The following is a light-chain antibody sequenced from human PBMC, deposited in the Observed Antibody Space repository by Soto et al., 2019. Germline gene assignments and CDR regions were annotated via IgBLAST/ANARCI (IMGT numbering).Light chain of an antibody. V-gene: IGKV1-5*01. CDR3: QQYNSYPWT. CDR2: DAS. CDR1: QTISNW. Sequence: DIQMTQSPSTLSASVGDRVTITCRASQTISNWLAWYQQKPGKAPNLLIYDASSLESGVPSRVSGSGSGTEFTLTISSLQPDDFATYYCQQYNSYPWTFGQGTKVEIK. J-gene: IGKJ1*01.